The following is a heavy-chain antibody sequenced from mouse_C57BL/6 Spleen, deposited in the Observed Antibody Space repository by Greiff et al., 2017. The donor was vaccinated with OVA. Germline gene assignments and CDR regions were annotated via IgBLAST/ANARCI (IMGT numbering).Heavy chain of an antibody. CDR1: GFSLSTSGMG. CDR2: IYWDDDK. CDR3: ARRDYYGSREPWAMDY. Sequence: QVTLKESGPGILQSSQTLSLTCSFSGFSLSTSGMGVSWIRQPSGQGLEWLAPIYWDDDKRYNPSLKSRPTTSKDTSRNQVFLKITSVDPADTATYYCARRDYYGSREPWAMDYWGKGTSVTVSS. D-gene: IGHD1-1*01. V-gene: IGHV8-12*01. J-gene: IGHJ4*01.